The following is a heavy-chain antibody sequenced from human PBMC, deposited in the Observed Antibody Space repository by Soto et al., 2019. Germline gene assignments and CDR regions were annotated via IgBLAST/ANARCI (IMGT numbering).Heavy chain of an antibody. CDR2: IIPIFGTA. J-gene: IGHJ6*02. V-gene: IGHV1-69*12. CDR1: GGTFSSYA. D-gene: IGHD2-2*01. Sequence: QVQLVQSGAEVKKPGSSVKVSCKASGGTFSSYAISWVRQAPGQGLEWMGGIIPIFGTANYAQKFQGRVTITADESTSTAYIEVSSLRSEDTAVYYCARKDYCISTSCYSGYYYGMDVWGQGTTVTVSS. CDR3: ARKDYCISTSCYSGYYYGMDV.